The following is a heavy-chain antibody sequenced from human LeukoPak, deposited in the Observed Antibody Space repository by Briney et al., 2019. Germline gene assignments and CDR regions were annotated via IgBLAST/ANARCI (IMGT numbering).Heavy chain of an antibody. Sequence: GRSLRPSCPPSAFTLSTNAMSCVRQAPGNVLEWVSAISGSGGSTYYADSVKGRFTICRANSKNTLYLQMNSLRAEDTAVYYCLPYYDILTGYLPVAYWGQGTLVTVSS. V-gene: IGHV3-23*01. CDR3: LPYYDILTGYLPVAY. CDR2: ISGSGGST. D-gene: IGHD3-9*01. J-gene: IGHJ4*01. CDR1: AFTLSTNA.